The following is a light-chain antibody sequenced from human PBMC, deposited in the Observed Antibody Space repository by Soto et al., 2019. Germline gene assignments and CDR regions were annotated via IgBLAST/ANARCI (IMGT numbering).Light chain of an antibody. Sequence: EIVLTQSPATPSLSPGERATLSCRASQSVSSYLAWYQQKPGQAPRLLIYDASNRATGIPARFSGSGSGTDFTLTISSLEPEDFAVYYCQQRSNWPPYTFGQGTKLEIQ. CDR3: QQRSNWPPYT. CDR2: DAS. CDR1: QSVSSY. J-gene: IGKJ2*01. V-gene: IGKV3-11*01.